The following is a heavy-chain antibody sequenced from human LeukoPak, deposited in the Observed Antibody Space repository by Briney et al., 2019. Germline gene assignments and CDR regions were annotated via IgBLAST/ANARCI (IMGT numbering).Heavy chain of an antibody. D-gene: IGHD5-12*01. CDR1: GGSISSGGYS. CDR3: ARGIVATGFDY. V-gene: IGHV4-30-2*01. Sequence: SETLSRTCAVSGGSISSGGYSWSWIRQPPGKGLEWIGYIYHSGSTYYNPSLKSRVTISVDRSKNQFSLKLSSVTAADTAVYYCARGIVATGFDYWGQGTLVTVSS. J-gene: IGHJ4*02. CDR2: IYHSGST.